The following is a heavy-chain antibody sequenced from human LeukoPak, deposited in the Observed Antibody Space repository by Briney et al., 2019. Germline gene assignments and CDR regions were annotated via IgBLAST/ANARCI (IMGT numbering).Heavy chain of an antibody. V-gene: IGHV4-59*08. J-gene: IGHJ4*02. Sequence: SENLSLTFTGSGTSITSYYWNWIRQAPGQGPEWIGYGHYSGNTKYNPPLKSRVTISVDTSKNQFSLRLSTVTAADTAVYYCAKWASDNRAFDLWGQGTLVTVSS. CDR2: GHYSGNT. D-gene: IGHD2-8*01. CDR3: AKWASDNRAFDL. CDR1: GTSITSYY.